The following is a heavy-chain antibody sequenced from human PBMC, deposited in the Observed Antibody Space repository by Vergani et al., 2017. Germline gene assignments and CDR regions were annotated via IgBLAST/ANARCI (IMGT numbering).Heavy chain of an antibody. Sequence: QVQLQESGPGLVKPSQTLSLTCTVSGGSISRGDYYWSWIRQPPGKGLEWIGYIYYSGSTYYNPSLKSRVTISVDTSKNQFSLKLSSVTAADTAVYYCARVKGVVQLWYPSWYFDLWGRGTLVTVSS. V-gene: IGHV4-30-4*08. CDR3: ARVKGVVQLWYPSWYFDL. D-gene: IGHD5-18*01. CDR2: IYYSGST. J-gene: IGHJ2*01. CDR1: GGSISRGDYY.